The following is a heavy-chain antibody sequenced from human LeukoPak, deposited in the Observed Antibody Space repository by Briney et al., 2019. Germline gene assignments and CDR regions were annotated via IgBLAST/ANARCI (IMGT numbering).Heavy chain of an antibody. J-gene: IGHJ4*02. CDR1: GGSISSYY. CDR2: IYYSGST. V-gene: IGHV4-59*12. CDR3: ARCDYIGGYYFDY. Sequence: SETLSLTCTVSGGSISSYYWSWIRQPPGKGLEWIGYIYYSGSTNYNPSLKSRVTISVDTSKNQFSLKLSSVTAADTAVYYCARCDYIGGYYFDYWGQGTLVTVSS. D-gene: IGHD4-11*01.